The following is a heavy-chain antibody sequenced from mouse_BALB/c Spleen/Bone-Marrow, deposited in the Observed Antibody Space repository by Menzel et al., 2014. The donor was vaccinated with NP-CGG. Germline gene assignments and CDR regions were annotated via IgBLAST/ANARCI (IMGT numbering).Heavy chain of an antibody. V-gene: IGHV1-14*01. CDR1: GYTFTSYV. CDR2: INPYNDGT. J-gene: IGHJ4*01. Sequence: LVESGPELVKPGASVKMSCKASGYTFTSYVMHWVKQKPGQGLEWIGYINPYNDGTKYNEKFKGKATLTSDKSSSTAYMELSSLTSEDSAVYYCARMEESPTAVYYAMDYWGQGTSVTVSS. CDR3: ARMEESPTAVYYAMDY. D-gene: IGHD2-10*01.